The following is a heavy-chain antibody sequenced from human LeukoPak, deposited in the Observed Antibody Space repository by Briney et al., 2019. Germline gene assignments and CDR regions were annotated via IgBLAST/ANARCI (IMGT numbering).Heavy chain of an antibody. CDR3: ARDKWELYDY. V-gene: IGHV4-61*02. Sequence: PSQTLSLTCTVSGGSISSGCYYWSWIRQPAGKGLEWIGRIYTSGSTNYNPSLKSRVTISVDTSKNQFSLKLSSVTAADTAVYYCARDKWELYDYWGQGTLVTVSS. CDR1: GGSISSGCYY. D-gene: IGHD1-26*01. CDR2: IYTSGST. J-gene: IGHJ4*02.